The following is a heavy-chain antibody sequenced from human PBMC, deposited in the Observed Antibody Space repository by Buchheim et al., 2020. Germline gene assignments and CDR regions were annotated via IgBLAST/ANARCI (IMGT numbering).Heavy chain of an antibody. CDR1: GGSISCGGYS. J-gene: IGHJ6*02. V-gene: IGHV4-30-2*01. D-gene: IGHD6-6*01. Sequence: QLQLQESGSGLVKPSQTLSLTCAVSGGSISCGGYSWSWIRQPPGKGLEWIGYIYHSGSTYYNPSLKSRVTISVDRSKNQFSRKLSSVTAADTAVYYCARGGIAARPYYYYGMDVWGQGT. CDR2: IYHSGST. CDR3: ARGGIAARPYYYYGMDV.